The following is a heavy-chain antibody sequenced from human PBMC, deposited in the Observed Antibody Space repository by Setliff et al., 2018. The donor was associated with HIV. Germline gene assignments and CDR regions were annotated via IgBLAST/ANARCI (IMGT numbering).Heavy chain of an antibody. D-gene: IGHD5-18*01. Sequence: SETLSLTCSVSGASIGSSHYYWGWIRQPPGKGLEWVASIYYNGGPFYNPSLKSRVTISVDTSKNQFSLNLSSVTAADTAVYYCARHCGYSPGQICYYYLDIWGKGTTVTVSS. CDR3: ARHCGYSPGQICYYYLDI. CDR2: IYYNGGP. CDR1: GASIGSSHYY. V-gene: IGHV4-39*01. J-gene: IGHJ6*03.